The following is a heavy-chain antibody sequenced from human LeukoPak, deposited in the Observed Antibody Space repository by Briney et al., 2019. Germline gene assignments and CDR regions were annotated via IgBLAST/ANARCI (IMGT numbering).Heavy chain of an antibody. CDR3: ATVGYYYDSSAPTPNWFDP. CDR2: FDPEDGET. V-gene: IGHV1-24*01. J-gene: IGHJ5*02. D-gene: IGHD3-22*01. CDR1: GYTLTELS. Sequence: ASVKVSCKVSGYTLTELSMHWVRQAPGKGLEWMGGFDPEDGETIYAQKFQGRVTMPEDTSTDTAYIELSSLRSEDTAVYDCATVGYYYDSSAPTPNWFDPWGQGTLVTVSS.